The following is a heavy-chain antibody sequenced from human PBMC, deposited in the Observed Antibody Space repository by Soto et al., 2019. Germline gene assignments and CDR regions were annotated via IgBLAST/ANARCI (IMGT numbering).Heavy chain of an antibody. D-gene: IGHD6-19*01. CDR1: GYTFTSYD. J-gene: IGHJ5*01. CDR2: MNPNSGNT. CDR3: ARGLLEWYSSGWYDF. V-gene: IGHV1-8*01. Sequence: ASVKVSCKASGYTFTSYDINWVRQATGQGLERMGWMNPNSGNTGYAQKFQGRVTMTRNTSISTAYMELSSLRSEDTAVYYCARGLLEWYSSGWYDFWGQGTLVTVSS.